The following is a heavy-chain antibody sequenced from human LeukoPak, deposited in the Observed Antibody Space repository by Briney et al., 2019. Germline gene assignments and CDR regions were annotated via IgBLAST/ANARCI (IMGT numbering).Heavy chain of an antibody. Sequence: ASVKVSCKASGYTFTGYYMHWVRQAPGQGLEWMGWINPNSGGTNYAQKFQGWVTMTRDTPISAAYMELSRLRSDDTAVYCCAREAESRDPKYYDSSGYGYWGQGTLVTVSS. CDR3: AREAESRDPKYYDSSGYGY. CDR2: INPNSGGT. D-gene: IGHD3-22*01. CDR1: GYTFTGYY. J-gene: IGHJ4*02. V-gene: IGHV1-2*04.